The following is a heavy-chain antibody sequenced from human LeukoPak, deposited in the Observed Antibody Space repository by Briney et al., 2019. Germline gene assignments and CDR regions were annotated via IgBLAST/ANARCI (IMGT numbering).Heavy chain of an antibody. CDR1: GGTFSSYA. J-gene: IGHJ5*02. CDR2: IIPILGIA. Sequence: SVKVSCKASGGTFSSYAISWVRQAPGQGLEWMGRIIPILGIANYAQKFQGRVTITADKSTSTAYMELSSLRSEDTAVYYRARDGGSGYATSDNWFDPWGQGTLVTVSS. CDR3: ARDGGSGYATSDNWFDP. V-gene: IGHV1-69*04. D-gene: IGHD3-22*01.